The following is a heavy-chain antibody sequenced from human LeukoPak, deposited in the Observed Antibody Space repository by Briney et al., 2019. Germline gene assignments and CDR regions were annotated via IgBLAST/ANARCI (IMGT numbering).Heavy chain of an antibody. CDR1: GFTFRSYA. J-gene: IGHJ4*02. CDR2: TSPDGSEQ. Sequence: PGGSLRLSCAASGFTFRSYAIHWVRQAPGKGLEWVAVTSPDGSEQYYADSVKGRFTISRDNSKNTVFLQMNSLTTEDTALYSCFTGSEFYYDSWGQGTLVTVSS. CDR3: FTGSEFYYDS. V-gene: IGHV3-30*01. D-gene: IGHD1-14*01.